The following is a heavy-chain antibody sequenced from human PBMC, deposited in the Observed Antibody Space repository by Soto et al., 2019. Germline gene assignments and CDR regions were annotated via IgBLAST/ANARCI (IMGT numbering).Heavy chain of an antibody. J-gene: IGHJ1*01. CDR3: ARVGVDGSVYFHH. Sequence: QVQLVQSGAEVKKPGASVKVSCKASGYTFTSYGISWVRQAPGQGLEWMGWISAYNGNTNYVQRLQGRVTMTTDTARSRGYMELRSLSCGDPAVYYGARVGVDGSVYFHHWGQGTLVTVSS. V-gene: IGHV1-18*01. CDR2: ISAYNGNT. CDR1: GYTFTSYG. D-gene: IGHD2-21*01.